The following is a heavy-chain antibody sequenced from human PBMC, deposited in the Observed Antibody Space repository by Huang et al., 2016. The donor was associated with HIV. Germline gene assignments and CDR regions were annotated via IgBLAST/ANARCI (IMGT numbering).Heavy chain of an antibody. CDR1: GGSVSGHY. V-gene: IGHV4-34*01. CDR3: ARASWYEPRSWYFGL. J-gene: IGHJ2*01. Sequence: QVQLQQWGAGLLKPSETLSPTCAVYGGSVSGHYWSWIRQPPGKGLEWIAEINDNGYTNYTPSLKSAVTISVHTSRNQFSLKLNSVTAADAAVYYCARASWYEPRSWYFGLWGRGTLVTVSS. D-gene: IGHD6-13*01. CDR2: INDNGYT.